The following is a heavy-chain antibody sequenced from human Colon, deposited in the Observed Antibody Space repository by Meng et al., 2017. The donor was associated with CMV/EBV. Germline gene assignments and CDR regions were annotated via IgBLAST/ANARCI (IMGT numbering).Heavy chain of an antibody. J-gene: IGHJ6*02. Sequence: SQTLSLTCAVYGGSFSGYYWSWIRQPPGKGLEWIGEINHSGSTNYNPSLKSRVTISVDTSKNQFPLKLSSVTAADTAVYYCARVEDFRSGHYGMDVWGQGTAVTVSS. V-gene: IGHV4-34*01. D-gene: IGHD3-3*01. CDR1: GGSFSGYY. CDR3: ARVEDFRSGHYGMDV. CDR2: INHSGST.